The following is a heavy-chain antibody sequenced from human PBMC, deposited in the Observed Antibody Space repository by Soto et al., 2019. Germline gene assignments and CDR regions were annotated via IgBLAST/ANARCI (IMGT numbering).Heavy chain of an antibody. V-gene: IGHV1-69*02. CDR1: GGTFSSYT. CDR2: IIPILGIA. CDR3: ALDEGWMATPFLQW. D-gene: IGHD5-12*01. J-gene: IGHJ4*02. Sequence: QVQLVQSGAEVKKPGSSVKVSCKASGGTFSSYTISWVRQAPGQGLEWMGRIIPILGIANYAQKFQGRVTITADKSTSTAYMELSSLRCEDAAVYYCALDEGWMATPFLQWGGQGTLVTVSS.